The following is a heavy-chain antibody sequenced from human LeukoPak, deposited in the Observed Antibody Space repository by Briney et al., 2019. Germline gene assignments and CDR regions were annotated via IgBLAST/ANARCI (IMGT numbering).Heavy chain of an antibody. J-gene: IGHJ4*02. CDR3: ARQRAAGTLAD. D-gene: IGHD6-13*01. V-gene: IGHV4-39*01. CDR2: IHYSGST. CDR1: GGSISSSSYY. Sequence: SETLSLTCTVSGGSISSSSYYWGWIRQPPGKGWEWIGRIHYSGSTYYNPSLKSRVTISVDTSKNQFSLKLSSVTAADTAVYYCARQRAAGTLADWGQGTLVTVSS.